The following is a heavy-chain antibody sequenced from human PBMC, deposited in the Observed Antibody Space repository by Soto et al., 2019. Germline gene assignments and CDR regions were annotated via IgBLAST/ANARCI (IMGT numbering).Heavy chain of an antibody. CDR1: GFTFSSYG. D-gene: IGHD6-13*01. CDR2: ISYDGSNK. Sequence: QVQLVESGGGVVQPGRSLRLSCAASGFTFSSYGMHWVRQAPGKGLEWVAVISYDGSNKYYADSVKGRFTISRDNSKNTLYLQMNSLRAEDTAVYYCAKDRAAAGTRGAYYYYYGMDVW. CDR3: AKDRAAAGTRGAYYYYYGMDV. V-gene: IGHV3-30*18. J-gene: IGHJ6*01.